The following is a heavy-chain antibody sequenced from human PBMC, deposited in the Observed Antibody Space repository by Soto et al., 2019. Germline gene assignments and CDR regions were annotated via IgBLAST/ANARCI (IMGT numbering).Heavy chain of an antibody. CDR1: GGSISSSSYY. V-gene: IGHV4-39*01. Sequence: QLQLQESGPGLVKPSETLSLTCTVSGGSISSSSYYWGWIRQPPGKGLEWIGSIYYSGSTYYNPSLKSRVTISVDTSKNQFSLKLSSVTAADTAVYYCARRPGESLVTIPNQTIDYWGQGTLVTVSS. J-gene: IGHJ4*02. CDR3: ARRPGESLVTIPNQTIDY. D-gene: IGHD4-4*01. CDR2: IYYSGST.